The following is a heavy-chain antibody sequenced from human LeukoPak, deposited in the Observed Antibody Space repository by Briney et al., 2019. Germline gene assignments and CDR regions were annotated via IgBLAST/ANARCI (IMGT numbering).Heavy chain of an antibody. J-gene: IGHJ4*02. Sequence: MSSETLSLTCAVYGGSFSGYYWSWIRQPPGKGLEWIGEINHSGNTNYNPSLKSRVTISVDTSKNQFSLKLSSVTAADTAVYYCAMGSSGPYGYWGQGTLVTVSS. V-gene: IGHV4-34*01. D-gene: IGHD3-22*01. CDR2: INHSGNT. CDR1: GGSFSGYY. CDR3: AMGSSGPYGY.